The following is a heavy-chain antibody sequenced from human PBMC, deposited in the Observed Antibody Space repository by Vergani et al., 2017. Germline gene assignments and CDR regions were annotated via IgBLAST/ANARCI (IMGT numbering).Heavy chain of an antibody. J-gene: IGHJ5*02. CDR3: ARDLRLLFSRFHP. CDR2: TWYDGNNK. CDR1: GFTFNQYG. D-gene: IGHD3-16*01. Sequence: QVQLVESGGGVVQPGRSLRLSCAASGFTFNQYGMHLVRQAPGNGLEWVAVTWYDGNNKQYADSVKGRFTISRDNSKSTMYLQMNSLKDEYTGVYYCARDLRLLFSRFHPWGQGTLVTVSS. V-gene: IGHV3-33*01.